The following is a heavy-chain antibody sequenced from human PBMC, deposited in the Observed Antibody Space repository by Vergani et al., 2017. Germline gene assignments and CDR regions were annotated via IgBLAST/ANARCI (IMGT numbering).Heavy chain of an antibody. J-gene: IGHJ4*02. V-gene: IGHV3-21*01. Sequence: EVQLVESGGGLVKPGGSLRLSCAASGFTFSSYSMNWVRQAPGKGLEWVSSISSSSSYIYYADSVKGRCTISRDNAKNSLYLQMNSLRAEDTAVYYCARDAHYYDSGGDYWGQGTLVTVSS. CDR1: GFTFSSYS. CDR3: ARDAHYYDSGGDY. CDR2: ISSSSSYI. D-gene: IGHD3-22*01.